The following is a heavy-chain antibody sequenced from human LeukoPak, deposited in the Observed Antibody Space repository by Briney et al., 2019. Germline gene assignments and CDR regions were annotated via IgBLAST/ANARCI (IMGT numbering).Heavy chain of an antibody. J-gene: IGHJ4*02. D-gene: IGHD3-10*01. V-gene: IGHV3-23*01. Sequence: GGSLRLSCEASGFTFSTYAMYWVRQAPGKGLEWVSAISGSGGRTYYADSVKGRFTISRDNSKNTLYLQMNSLRAEDTAVYYCTDYYGSGSYYKDWGQGTLVTVSS. CDR3: TDYYGSGSYYKD. CDR2: ISGSGGRT. CDR1: GFTFSTYA.